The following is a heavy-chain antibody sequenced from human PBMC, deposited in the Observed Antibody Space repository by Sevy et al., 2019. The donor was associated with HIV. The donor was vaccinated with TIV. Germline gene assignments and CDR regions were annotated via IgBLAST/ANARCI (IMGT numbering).Heavy chain of an antibody. Sequence: GGSLRLSCAASGFSFSTYAMNWVRQAPGKGLEWVSGISGSGATTYYSDSLKGRFTISRDNSKNTLYLQMNSPRDEDTAVYYCAKGGGSSYGYYYGMDVWGHGTTVTVSS. V-gene: IGHV3-23*01. D-gene: IGHD3-22*01. J-gene: IGHJ6*02. CDR2: ISGSGATT. CDR1: GFSFSTYA. CDR3: AKGGGSSYGYYYGMDV.